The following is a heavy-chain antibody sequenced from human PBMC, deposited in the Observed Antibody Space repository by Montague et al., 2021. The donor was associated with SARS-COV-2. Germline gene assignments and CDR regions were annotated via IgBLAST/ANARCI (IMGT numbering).Heavy chain of an antibody. Sequence: SLRLSCAASGITFNTYWMHWVRLVVGKGLVWVSRINHDGSIATYADSVKGRFAISRDNAKNTLFLQMNSLTVEDTAVCYCAGAVGPYFYYGMDVWGQGTTVTVS. D-gene: IGHD3-9*01. J-gene: IGHJ6*02. CDR3: AGAVGPYFYYGMDV. V-gene: IGHV3-74*01. CDR2: INHDGSIA. CDR1: GITFNTYW.